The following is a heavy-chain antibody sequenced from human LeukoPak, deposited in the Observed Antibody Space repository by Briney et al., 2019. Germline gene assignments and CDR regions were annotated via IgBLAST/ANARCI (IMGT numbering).Heavy chain of an antibody. CDR3: AKGSRIWGNYYFDF. CDR1: GFTVTTNY. J-gene: IGHJ4*02. D-gene: IGHD3-16*01. Sequence: PGGSLRLSCAASGFTVTTNYMTWVRQAPGKGLEWVSIIYSGGYTDYADSVKGRFTISRDSSKNTLYLQMNSLRAEDTAVYYCAKGSRIWGNYYFDFWGQGTLVTVSS. V-gene: IGHV3-53*01. CDR2: IYSGGYT.